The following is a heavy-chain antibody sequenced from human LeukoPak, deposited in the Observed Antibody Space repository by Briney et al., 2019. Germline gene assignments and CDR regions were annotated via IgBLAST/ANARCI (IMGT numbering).Heavy chain of an antibody. CDR3: AKMKGHPLPKYYMDV. CDR1: GFIFSGFA. Sequence: GGSLRLSCAASGFIFSGFAMSWVRRTPGKGLEWVSGISGSGDNTLYADSVKGRFTISRDNSKNTLYLEMNSLRAEDTAIYYCAKMKGHPLPKYYMDVWGQGTTVTVSS. D-gene: IGHD1-26*01. J-gene: IGHJ6*01. CDR2: ISGSGDNT. V-gene: IGHV3-23*01.